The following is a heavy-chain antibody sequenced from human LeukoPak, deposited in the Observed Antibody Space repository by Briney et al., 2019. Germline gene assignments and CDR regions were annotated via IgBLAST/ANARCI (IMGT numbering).Heavy chain of an antibody. Sequence: SGGSLRLSCAASGFTFSNAWMSWVRQAPGKGLEWVGRIKSKTDGGTTDYAAPVKGRFTISRDDSKNTLYLQMNSLKTEDTAVYYCTTDRAYYDFWSGYYTFDYWGQGTLVTVSS. D-gene: IGHD3-3*01. CDR1: GFTFSNAW. V-gene: IGHV3-15*01. CDR2: IKSKTDGGTT. J-gene: IGHJ4*02. CDR3: TTDRAYYDFWSGYYTFDY.